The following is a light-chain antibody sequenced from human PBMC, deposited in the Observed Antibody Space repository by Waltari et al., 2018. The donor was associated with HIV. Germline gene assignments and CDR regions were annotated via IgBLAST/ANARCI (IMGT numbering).Light chain of an antibody. V-gene: IGLV1-47*01. J-gene: IGLJ3*02. CDR2: GNN. CDR3: AAWDDSRKV. Sequence: QSVLIQPPSASGTPGQRVTISCSGSTFNLGNNLVYWYKQLPGTAPRLLIDGNNQRPSGVPNRFSTSKSGTSASLAISGLRSEDDVDYFCAAWDDSRKVFGGGTKLTVL. CDR1: TFNLGNNL.